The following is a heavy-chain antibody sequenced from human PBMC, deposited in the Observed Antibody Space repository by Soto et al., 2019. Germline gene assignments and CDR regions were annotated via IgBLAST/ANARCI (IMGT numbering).Heavy chain of an antibody. J-gene: IGHJ4*02. Sequence: LETLSLTWTVSGGSISSSSYCWGWIRQPPGKGLEWIGSIYYSGSTYYNPSLKSRVTISVDTPKNQFSLKLSSVTAADTAVYYWSRHFLHYFDYWGQGTLVTVSS. V-gene: IGHV4-39*01. CDR1: GGSISSSSYC. CDR3: SRHFLHYFDY. CDR2: IYYSGST.